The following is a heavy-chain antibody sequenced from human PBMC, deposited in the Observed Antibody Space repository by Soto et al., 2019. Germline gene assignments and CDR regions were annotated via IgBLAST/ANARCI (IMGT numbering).Heavy chain of an antibody. CDR1: GFTFTRYS. Sequence: SGGSLRLSCAASGFTFTRYSMNWVRQAPGKGLEWVSSISSTTNYIYYGDSMKGRFTTSRDNAKNSLYLEMNSLRAEDTAVYYCARESEDLTSNFDYWGQGTLVTVSS. CDR3: ARESEDLTSNFDY. CDR2: ISSTTNYI. V-gene: IGHV3-21*06. J-gene: IGHJ4*02.